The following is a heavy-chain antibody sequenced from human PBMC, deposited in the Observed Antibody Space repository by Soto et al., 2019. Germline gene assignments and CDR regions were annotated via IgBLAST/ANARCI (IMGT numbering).Heavy chain of an antibody. CDR3: ARDPGGWYDYYYYGMDV. CDR1: GYTFTSYA. J-gene: IGHJ6*02. D-gene: IGHD6-19*01. Sequence: ASVKVSCKASGYTFTSYAMHWVRQAPGQRLEWMGWINAGNGNTKYSQKFQGRVTITRDTSASTAYMELSSLRSEDTAVYYCARDPGGWYDYYYYGMDVWGQGTTVTGS. V-gene: IGHV1-3*01. CDR2: INAGNGNT.